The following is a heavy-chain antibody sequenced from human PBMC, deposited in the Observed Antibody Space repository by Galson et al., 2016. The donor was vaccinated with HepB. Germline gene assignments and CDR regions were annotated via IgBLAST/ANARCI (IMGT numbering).Heavy chain of an antibody. D-gene: IGHD4/OR15-4a*01. CDR2: IRYDGSNE. Sequence: SLRLSCAASGFTFSNYGMHWVRQAPGKGLEWVAVIRYDGSNEYYADSVKGRFTISRDNSKNTLYLQMNSLRAEDTAVYYCARIDGGAYFFDYWGQGTLVTVSS. J-gene: IGHJ4*02. CDR3: ARIDGGAYFFDY. CDR1: GFTFSNYG. V-gene: IGHV3-33*01.